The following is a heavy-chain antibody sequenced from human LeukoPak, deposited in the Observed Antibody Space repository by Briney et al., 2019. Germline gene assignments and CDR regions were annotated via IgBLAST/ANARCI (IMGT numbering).Heavy chain of an antibody. V-gene: IGHV4-59*01. CDR1: GGSISSYY. CDR2: IYYSGST. Sequence: EPSETLSLTCTVSGGSISSYYWSWIRQPPGKGLEWIGYIYYSGSTNYNPSLKSRVTISVDTSRNQFSLKLSFVTAADTAVYYCARAYCGGDCYAHDYWGQGTLVTVSS. J-gene: IGHJ4*02. D-gene: IGHD2-21*02. CDR3: ARAYCGGDCYAHDY.